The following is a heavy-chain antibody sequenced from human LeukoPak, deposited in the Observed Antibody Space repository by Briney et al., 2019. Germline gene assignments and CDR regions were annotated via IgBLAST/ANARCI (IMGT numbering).Heavy chain of an antibody. J-gene: IGHJ4*02. Sequence: PSETLSLTCAVYGGSFSGYYCSWIRQPPGKGLEWIGEINHSGSTNYNPSLKSRVTISVDTSKNQFSLKLSSVTAADTAVYYCARARDIRYFDYWGQGTLVTVSS. CDR2: INHSGST. V-gene: IGHV4-34*01. CDR1: GGSFSGYY. CDR3: ARARDIRYFDY. D-gene: IGHD5-12*01.